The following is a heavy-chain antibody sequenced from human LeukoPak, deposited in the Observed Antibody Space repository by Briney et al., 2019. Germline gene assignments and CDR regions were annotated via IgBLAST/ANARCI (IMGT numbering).Heavy chain of an antibody. CDR1: GGSFSGYY. Sequence: SETLSLTCAVYGGSFSGYYWSWIRQPPGKGLEWIGEINHSGSTNYNPSLKSRVTISVDTSKNQFSLKLSSVTAADTAVYYCARGGNITMVRGVITPFDYWGQGTLVTVSS. CDR3: ARGGNITMVRGVITPFDY. CDR2: INHSGST. D-gene: IGHD3-10*01. J-gene: IGHJ4*02. V-gene: IGHV4-34*01.